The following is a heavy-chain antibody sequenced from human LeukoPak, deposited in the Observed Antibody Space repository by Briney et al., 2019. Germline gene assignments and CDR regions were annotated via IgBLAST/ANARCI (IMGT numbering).Heavy chain of an antibody. J-gene: IGHJ5*02. D-gene: IGHD1-7*01. Sequence: ASVKVSCKASGYTFTSYGISWVRQAPGQGLEWMGWISAYNGNTNYAQKLQGRVTMTTDTSTSTAYMELRSLRSDDTAVYYCARARWNYHRDNWFDPWGQGTLVTVSS. V-gene: IGHV1-18*01. CDR3: ARARWNYHRDNWFDP. CDR1: GYTFTSYG. CDR2: ISAYNGNT.